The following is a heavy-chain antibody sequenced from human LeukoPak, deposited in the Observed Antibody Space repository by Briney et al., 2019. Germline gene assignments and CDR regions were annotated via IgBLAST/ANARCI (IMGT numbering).Heavy chain of an antibody. D-gene: IGHD5-18*01. CDR3: VTPPD. CDR2: IKSKSAGGTT. J-gene: IGHJ4*02. V-gene: IGHV3-15*01. CDR1: GITISDAW. Sequence: GGSLRLSCEASGITISDAWMSWVRRAPGKGLEWVGRIKSKSAGGTTDHAAPVKGRFTISRDDSKNTLYLQMNSLTIEDTAVYYCVTPPDWGQGTLVTVSS.